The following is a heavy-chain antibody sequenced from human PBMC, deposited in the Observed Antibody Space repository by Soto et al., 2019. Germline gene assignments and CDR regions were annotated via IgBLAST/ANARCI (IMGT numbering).Heavy chain of an antibody. Sequence: GGSLRLSCAASGFTFSNAWMSWVRQAPGKGLEWVGRIKSKTDGGTTDYAAPVKGRFTISRDDSKNTLYLQMNSLKTEDTAVYYCTTAFYGSGSYYAFDIWGQGTMVTVSS. J-gene: IGHJ3*02. V-gene: IGHV3-15*01. CDR1: GFTFSNAW. CDR3: TTAFYGSGSYYAFDI. CDR2: IKSKTDGGTT. D-gene: IGHD3-10*01.